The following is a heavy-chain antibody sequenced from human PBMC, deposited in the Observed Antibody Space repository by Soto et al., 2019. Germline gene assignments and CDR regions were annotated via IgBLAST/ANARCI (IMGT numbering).Heavy chain of an antibody. CDR1: GGPFYNYP. J-gene: IGHJ5*02. D-gene: IGHD1-1*01. CDR2: NIPMYDTA. V-gene: IGHV1-69*01. Sequence: QVQLVQSGSVVKKPGSSVKVSCKASGGPFYNYPISWGRQAPGQGLEWMGGNIPMYDTANYPQRFQGRFTSTEDELTSTADRERTRRRSDDTAVDYWARHYPTSTTGAGWFDPWGQGTPVTVSP. CDR3: ARHYPTSTTGAGWFDP.